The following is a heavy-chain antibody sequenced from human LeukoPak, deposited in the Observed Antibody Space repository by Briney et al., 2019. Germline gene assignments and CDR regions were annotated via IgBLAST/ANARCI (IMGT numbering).Heavy chain of an antibody. CDR2: IFTAGST. D-gene: IGHD5-18*01. J-gene: IGHJ4*02. CDR1: GFTVSSNY. Sequence: GGSLRLSCAASGFTVSSNYMSWVRQAPGKGLEWVSVIFTAGSTFYADSVKGRFTISRDNSKNTLYLQMNSLRAEDTAVYYCARDSGYSYLDYWGQGTLVTVSS. V-gene: IGHV3-53*05. CDR3: ARDSGYSYLDY.